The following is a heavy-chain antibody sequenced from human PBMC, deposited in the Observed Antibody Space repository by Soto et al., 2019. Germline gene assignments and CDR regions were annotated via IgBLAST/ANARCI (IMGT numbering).Heavy chain of an antibody. CDR2: ISAYNGNT. CDR3: ARKGGSWYQSPKNHFDY. CDR1: GYTFTSYG. V-gene: IGHV1-18*04. Sequence: ASVKVSCKASGYTFTSYGISWVRQAPGQGLEWMGWISAYNGNTNYAQKLQGRVTMTTDTSTSTAYMELRSLRSDDTAVYYCARKGGSWYQSPKNHFDYWGQGPLVTVS. J-gene: IGHJ4*02. D-gene: IGHD6-13*01.